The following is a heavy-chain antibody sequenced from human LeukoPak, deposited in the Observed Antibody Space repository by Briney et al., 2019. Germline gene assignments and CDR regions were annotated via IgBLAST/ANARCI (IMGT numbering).Heavy chain of an antibody. CDR3: ARYCTFRTCSGTKCDA. D-gene: IGHD1-1*01. CDR1: GFTFSSYA. Sequence: GRSLRLSCAASGFTFSSYAMHWVRQAPGKGLEWVAVISYDGSNKYYADSVKGRFTISRDNSKNTLYLQMNSLRAEDTAVYYCARYCTFRTCSGTKCDAWGQGTLVTVSS. J-gene: IGHJ4*02. V-gene: IGHV3-30*04. CDR2: ISYDGSNK.